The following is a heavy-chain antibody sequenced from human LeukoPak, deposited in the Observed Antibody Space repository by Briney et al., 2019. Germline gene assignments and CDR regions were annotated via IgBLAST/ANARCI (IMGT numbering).Heavy chain of an antibody. V-gene: IGHV4-31*03. Sequence: SQTLSLTCTVSGGSISSGVYYWSWIRQLPGKGLEWIGYIYYSGSTYYNPSLKSRLTISVDTSKNQFSLKLSSVTAADTAVYYCATTANTTHFDFWGQGTLVTASS. CDR1: GGSISSGVYY. J-gene: IGHJ4*02. CDR2: IYYSGST. D-gene: IGHD1-26*01. CDR3: ATTANTTHFDF.